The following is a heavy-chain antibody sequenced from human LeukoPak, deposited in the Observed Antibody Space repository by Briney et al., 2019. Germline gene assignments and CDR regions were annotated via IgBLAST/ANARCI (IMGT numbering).Heavy chain of an antibody. V-gene: IGHV1-2*02. J-gene: IGHJ5*02. D-gene: IGHD6-13*01. CDR3: ASKRSSSSWYEWFDP. Sequence: ASVKVSCKASGYTFTGYYMHWVRQAPGQGLEWMGWINPNSGGTNYAQKFQGRVTMTRDTSISTAYMELSRLRSDDTAVYYCASKRSSSSWYEWFDPWGQGTLVTVSS. CDR2: INPNSGGT. CDR1: GYTFTGYY.